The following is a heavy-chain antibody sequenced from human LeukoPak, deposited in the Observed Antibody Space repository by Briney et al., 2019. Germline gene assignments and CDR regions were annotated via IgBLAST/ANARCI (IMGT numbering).Heavy chain of an antibody. J-gene: IGHJ4*02. D-gene: IGHD3-10*01. Sequence: SETLSLTCIVSGGSISTYYWSWLRQTPGKGLEWIGNIYYKGSTNYNPSLKSRVSMSVDTPSNQFSLKLSSVAAADTAVYYCARTYYYGAGSYFFDYWGQGILVSVSS. CDR2: IYYKGST. V-gene: IGHV4-59*01. CDR3: ARTYYYGAGSYFFDY. CDR1: GGSISTYY.